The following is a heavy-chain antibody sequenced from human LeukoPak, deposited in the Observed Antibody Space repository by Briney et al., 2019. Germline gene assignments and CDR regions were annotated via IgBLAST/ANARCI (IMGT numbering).Heavy chain of an antibody. CDR2: IIPIFGTA. D-gene: IGHD3-10*01. V-gene: IGHV1-69*13. Sequence: SVKVSCKASGGTFSSYAISWVRQAPGQGLDWMGGIIPIFGTANYAQKFQGRVTITADESTSTAYMELSSLRSEDTAVYYCALWFGENAFDIWGQGTMVTVSS. CDR3: ALWFGENAFDI. CDR1: GGTFSSYA. J-gene: IGHJ3*02.